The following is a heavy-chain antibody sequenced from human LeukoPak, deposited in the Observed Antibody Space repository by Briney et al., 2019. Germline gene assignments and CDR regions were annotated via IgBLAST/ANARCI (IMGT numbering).Heavy chain of an antibody. Sequence: GASVKVSCKASGYTFTGYYMHWVRQAPGQGLEWMGWINPNSGGTNYAQKFQGRVTMTRDTSISTAYMELSRLRSDDTAVYYCAREQFSREIYDSSGYFAFDIWGQGTMVTVSS. CDR1: GYTFTGYY. CDR3: AREQFSREIYDSSGYFAFDI. J-gene: IGHJ3*02. D-gene: IGHD3-22*01. V-gene: IGHV1-2*02. CDR2: INPNSGGT.